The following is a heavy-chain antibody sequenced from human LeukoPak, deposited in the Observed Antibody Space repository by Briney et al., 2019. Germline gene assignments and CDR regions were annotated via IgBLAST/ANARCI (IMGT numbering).Heavy chain of an antibody. D-gene: IGHD6-13*01. CDR1: GFTVSSYV. V-gene: IGHV3-74*01. J-gene: IGHJ4*02. Sequence: GGSLRLSCGASGFTVSSYVMSWVRQAPGKGLVWVSRINSDGSTTSDADSVKGRFTISRDNAKNTLYLQMNSLRAEDTAVYYCARKAGIAASGNYFDYWGQGTLVTVSS. CDR3: ARKAGIAASGNYFDY. CDR2: INSDGSTT.